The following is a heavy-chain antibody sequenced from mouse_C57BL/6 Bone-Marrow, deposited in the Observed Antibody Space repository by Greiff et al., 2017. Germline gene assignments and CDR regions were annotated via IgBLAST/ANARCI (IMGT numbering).Heavy chain of an antibody. D-gene: IGHD4-1*01. Sequence: QVQLQQPGAELVMPGASVKLSCKASGYTFTSYWMHWVKQRPGQGLEWIGEIDPSDSYTNYNQKFKGKSTLTVDKSSSTAYMQLSSLTSEDSAVYYCARESNWDDFDYWGQGTTLTVSS. CDR3: ARESNWDDFDY. CDR2: IDPSDSYT. V-gene: IGHV1-69*01. CDR1: GYTFTSYW. J-gene: IGHJ2*01.